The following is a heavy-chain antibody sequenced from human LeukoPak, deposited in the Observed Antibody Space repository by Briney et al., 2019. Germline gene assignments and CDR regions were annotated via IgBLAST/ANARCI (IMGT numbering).Heavy chain of an antibody. D-gene: IGHD2-8*01. CDR2: VRFDGSDK. V-gene: IGHV3-30*02. CDR3: AKSLYPDAFDI. CDR1: GFTFRSHD. Sequence: GGCLRLSCAASGFTFRSHDMHWVRQAPGKGLEWVTFVRFDGSDKNYADSVKGRFTISRDNSKNTLSLQMISLRAEDTAVYYCAKSLYPDAFDIWGQGTMVTVS. J-gene: IGHJ3*02.